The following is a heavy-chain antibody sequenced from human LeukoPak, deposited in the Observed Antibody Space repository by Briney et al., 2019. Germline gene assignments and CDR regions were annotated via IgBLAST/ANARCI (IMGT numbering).Heavy chain of an antibody. Sequence: GGSLRLSCAASGFTFSSYWMSWVRQAPGKGLEWVANIKQDGSEKYYVDSVKGRFTISRDNAKNSLYLQMNSLRAEDTAGYYCARIGNYYGRRNDYWGQGTLVTVSS. CDR2: IKQDGSEK. D-gene: IGHD3-10*01. CDR1: GFTFSSYW. J-gene: IGHJ4*02. CDR3: ARIGNYYGRRNDY. V-gene: IGHV3-7*01.